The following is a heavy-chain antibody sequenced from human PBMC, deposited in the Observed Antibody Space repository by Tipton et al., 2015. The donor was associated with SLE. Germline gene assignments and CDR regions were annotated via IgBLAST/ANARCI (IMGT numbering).Heavy chain of an antibody. J-gene: IGHJ3*01. CDR1: GGSINTDNYY. Sequence: TLSLTCTVSGGSINTDNYYWSWIRQYPDKGLEFIGYIFYNGFTSYNPSLRSRLTLSLDTSENQFSLKLSSVTAADTAVYFCARIIAGPGDAFDVWGQGTMVTVSS. CDR3: ARIIAGPGDAFDV. V-gene: IGHV4-31*03. CDR2: IFYNGFT.